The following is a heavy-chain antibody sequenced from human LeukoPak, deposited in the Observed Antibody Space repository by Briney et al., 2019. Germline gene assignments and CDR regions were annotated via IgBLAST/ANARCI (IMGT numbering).Heavy chain of an antibody. CDR2: ISSDGSNK. J-gene: IGHJ4*02. D-gene: IGHD3-3*01. Sequence: GGSLRLSCAASGFKFSSHGMQWVRQAPGKGLEWVAVISSDGSNKYYADSVTGRFTISRDNSKNTLYLQMNSLRAEDAAVYYCAKTYYDFWSGFYDYWGQGTLVTVSS. CDR1: GFKFSSHG. CDR3: AKTYYDFWSGFYDY. V-gene: IGHV3-30*18.